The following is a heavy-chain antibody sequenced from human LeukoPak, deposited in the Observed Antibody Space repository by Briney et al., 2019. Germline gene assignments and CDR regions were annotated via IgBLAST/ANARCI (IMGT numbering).Heavy chain of an antibody. CDR2: IYYSGST. Sequence: SETLSLTCTVSGGSISSYYWSWIRQPPGKGLEWIGYIYYSGSTNYSPSLESRVTISVDTSKNQFSLKLSSVTAADTAVYYCARDSSPYYFDYWGQGTLVTVSS. D-gene: IGHD6-13*01. V-gene: IGHV4-59*01. CDR1: GGSISSYY. J-gene: IGHJ4*02. CDR3: ARDSSPYYFDY.